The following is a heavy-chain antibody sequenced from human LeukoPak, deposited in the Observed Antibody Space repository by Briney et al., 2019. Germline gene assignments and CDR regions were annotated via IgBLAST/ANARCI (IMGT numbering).Heavy chain of an antibody. CDR3: AAGIAAAEIDY. V-gene: IGHV7-4-1*02. CDR1: GYTFTSYA. J-gene: IGHJ4*02. CDR2: INTKTGNP. Sequence: ASVKVSCKASGYTFTSYAMNWVRQAPGQGLEWMGWINTKTGNPTYAQGLTGRFVFSVDTSVSTAYLQISSLKAEDTAVYYCAAGIAAAEIDYWGQGTLVTVSS. D-gene: IGHD6-13*01.